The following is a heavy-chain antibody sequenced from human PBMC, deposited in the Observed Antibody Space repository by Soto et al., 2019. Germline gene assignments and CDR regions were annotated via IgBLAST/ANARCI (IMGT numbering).Heavy chain of an antibody. J-gene: IGHJ5*02. D-gene: IGHD4-17*01. CDR2: MNPNSGNT. Sequence: QVQLVQSGAEVKKPGASVKVSCKASGYTFTSYDINWVRQATGQGLEYLGWMNPNSGNTAYVQKFQGRVTXTWXTSXTTAYMELSSLRSEDTAVYFCARGIKYGAYSRWFDPWGQGTLVTVSS. V-gene: IGHV1-8*01. CDR3: ARGIKYGAYSRWFDP. CDR1: GYTFTSYD.